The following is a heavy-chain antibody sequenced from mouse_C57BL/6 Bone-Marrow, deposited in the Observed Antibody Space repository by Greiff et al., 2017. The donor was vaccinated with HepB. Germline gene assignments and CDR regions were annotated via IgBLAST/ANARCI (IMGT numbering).Heavy chain of an antibody. D-gene: IGHD4-1*01. CDR2: ISSGGSYT. Sequence: EVQVVESGGDLVKPGASLKLSCAASGFTFSSYGMSWVRQTPDKRLEWVATISSGGSYTYYPDSVKGRCTISRDNAKNTLYLQVSSLKSEDTAMYYWARHNWDPDYFDYGDRGTTLTVSS. V-gene: IGHV5-6*01. CDR3: ARHNWDPDYFDY. CDR1: GFTFSSYG. J-gene: IGHJ2*01.